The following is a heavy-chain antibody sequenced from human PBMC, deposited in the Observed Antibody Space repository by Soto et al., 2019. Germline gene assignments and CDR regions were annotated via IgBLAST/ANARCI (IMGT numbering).Heavy chain of an antibody. J-gene: IGHJ5*02. D-gene: IGHD3-3*01. CDR2: ISGSGGST. CDR1: GFTFSSYA. Sequence: GGSLRLSCAASGFTFSSYAMSWVRQAPGKGLEWVSAISGSGGSTYYADSVKGRFTISRDNSKNTLYLQMNSLRAEDTAVYYCAKDLRGFYDFWSGYYSGDWFDPWGQGTLVTVSS. V-gene: IGHV3-23*01. CDR3: AKDLRGFYDFWSGYYSGDWFDP.